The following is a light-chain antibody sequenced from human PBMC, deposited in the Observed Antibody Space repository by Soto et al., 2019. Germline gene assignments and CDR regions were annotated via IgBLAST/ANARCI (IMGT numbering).Light chain of an antibody. V-gene: IGKV3-15*01. J-gene: IGKJ1*01. CDR3: QQYDDWPET. Sequence: EKVMTQSPATLSVSPGERATLSCRASQSVSSNLAWYQQKPGQAPRLLIYDASTRATGIPARLSGSGSGTEFTLTISSLQSEDLAVYYCQQYDDWPETFGQGTKVDIK. CDR1: QSVSSN. CDR2: DAS.